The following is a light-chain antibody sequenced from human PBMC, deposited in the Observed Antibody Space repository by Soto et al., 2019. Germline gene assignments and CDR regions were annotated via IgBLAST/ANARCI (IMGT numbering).Light chain of an antibody. CDR2: LNNDGSH. J-gene: IGLJ2*01. Sequence: QSVLTQSPSASASLGASVKLTCTLSSGHSSYPIAWHQKQPGKGPRYLMDLNNDGSHTKGDGIPDRFSGSSSGADRFLIISSLQSEDEPDYYCQTWGTGFQFFGGGTKLTVL. CDR1: SGHSSYP. V-gene: IGLV4-69*01. CDR3: QTWGTGFQF.